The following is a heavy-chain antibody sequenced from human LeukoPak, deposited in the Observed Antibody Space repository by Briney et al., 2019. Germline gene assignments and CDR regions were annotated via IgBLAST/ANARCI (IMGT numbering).Heavy chain of an antibody. V-gene: IGHV4-59*01. J-gene: IGHJ4*02. CDR2: IYYSGST. Sequence: PSETLSLTCTVSGGSISSYYWSWIRQPPGKGLEWIGYIYYSGSTNYNPSLKSRVTISVDASKNQFSLKLSSVTAADTAVYYCARGMHDYGDYALPNWGQGILVTVSS. CDR1: GGSISSYY. D-gene: IGHD4-17*01. CDR3: ARGMHDYGDYALPN.